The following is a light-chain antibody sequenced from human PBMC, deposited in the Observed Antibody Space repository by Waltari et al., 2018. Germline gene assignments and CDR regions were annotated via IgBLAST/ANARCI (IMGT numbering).Light chain of an antibody. CDR2: GAS. V-gene: IGKV3D-15*01. CDR1: QSVNGN. J-gene: IGKJ4*01. Sequence: EIMMTQSPATLSVSPGERATLSCRASQSVNGNLAWYQQKPGQAPRLLIYGASTRATGVPARFSGSGSVTQFTLTITSLQSEDFAVYYCQQHNNWPLTFGGGAKVEIK. CDR3: QQHNNWPLT.